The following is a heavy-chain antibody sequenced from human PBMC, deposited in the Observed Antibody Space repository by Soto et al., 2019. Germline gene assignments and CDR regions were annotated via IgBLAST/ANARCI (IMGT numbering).Heavy chain of an antibody. CDR1: GFTFSSYA. V-gene: IGHV3-23*01. CDR3: VKDGKPYYDFWSGYPLDAFDI. CDR2: ISGSGGST. Sequence: EVQLLESGGGLVQPGGSLRLSCAASGFTFSSYAMSWVRQAPGKGLEWVSAISGSGGSTYYADSVKGRFTISRDNSKNTLYLQMNSLRAEDTAVYYCVKDGKPYYDFWSGYPLDAFDIWGQGTMVTVSS. D-gene: IGHD3-3*01. J-gene: IGHJ3*02.